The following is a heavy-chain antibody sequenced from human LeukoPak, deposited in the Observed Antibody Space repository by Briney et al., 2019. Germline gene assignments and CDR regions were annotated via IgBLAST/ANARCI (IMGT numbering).Heavy chain of an antibody. Sequence: ASVKVSCKTSGYTFTTYGISWLRQAPGQGLEWMGWISAHKGDTEYAQKFQGRVTMTRDTSTSTAYMELQSLTSDDTAVYYCARAGSSELGRPNWFDPWGQGTLVTVSS. J-gene: IGHJ5*02. CDR3: ARAGSSELGRPNWFDP. V-gene: IGHV1-18*01. CDR1: GYTFTTYG. D-gene: IGHD3-10*01. CDR2: ISAHKGDT.